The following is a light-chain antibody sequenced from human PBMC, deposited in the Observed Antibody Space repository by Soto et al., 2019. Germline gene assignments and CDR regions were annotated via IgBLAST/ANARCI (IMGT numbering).Light chain of an antibody. J-gene: IGKJ3*01. V-gene: IGKV1-9*01. CDR3: QHRNIFTPLFT. CDR1: QGIRSY. Sequence: DIQLTQSPFFLSASVGDRVTITCRASQGIRSYLAWYQQRPGKAPELLIYGASTLRTGVASRFSGSGSGTEFTLTNSSLEHEDFATYICQHRNIFTPLFTFGPGTKVDIK. CDR2: GAS.